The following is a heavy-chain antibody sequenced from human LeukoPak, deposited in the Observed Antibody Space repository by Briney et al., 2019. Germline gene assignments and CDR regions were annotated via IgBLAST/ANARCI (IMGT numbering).Heavy chain of an antibody. V-gene: IGHV4-39*07. CDR1: GGSISSSHYY. CDR3: AREMYDSAGYRVSYFDY. CDR2: IYYSGST. Sequence: PSETLSLTCTVSGGSISSSHYYWGWIRQPPGKGLEWIGTIYYSGSTYYNPSLKSRVTISVDTSKNQFSLRLSSVTAADTAVYYCAREMYDSAGYRVSYFDYWGQGILVTVSS. J-gene: IGHJ4*02. D-gene: IGHD3-22*01.